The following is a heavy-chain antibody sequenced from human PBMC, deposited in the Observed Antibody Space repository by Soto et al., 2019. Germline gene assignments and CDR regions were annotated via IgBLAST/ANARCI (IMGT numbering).Heavy chain of an antibody. Sequence: GGSLRLSCAASGFTVKNYQMNWVRHAPGKGQEWVSVIYSGGVTYYPDSVNGRFPTIRVTSKNTVYLQMNSLRADDTAMYYCARDPSTTGYYGLDVWGQGTTVTVSS. CDR3: ARDPSTTGYYGLDV. CDR2: IYSGGVT. CDR1: GFTVKNYQ. J-gene: IGHJ6*02. V-gene: IGHV3-53*01.